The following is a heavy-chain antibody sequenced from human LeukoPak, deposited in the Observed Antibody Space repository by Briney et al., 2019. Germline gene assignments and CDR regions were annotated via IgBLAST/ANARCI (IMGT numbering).Heavy chain of an antibody. V-gene: IGHV1-2*02. CDR1: GYTFTGYY. CDR2: INPNSGGT. J-gene: IGHJ4*02. D-gene: IGHD1-1*01. CDR3: ARDPRTEYFDY. Sequence: ASVKVSCKASGYTFTGYYMHWVRQAPGQGLEWMGWINPNSGGTNYAQKFQGRVTMTRDTSTSTVYMELSSLRSEDTAVYYCARDPRTEYFDYWGQGTLVTVSS.